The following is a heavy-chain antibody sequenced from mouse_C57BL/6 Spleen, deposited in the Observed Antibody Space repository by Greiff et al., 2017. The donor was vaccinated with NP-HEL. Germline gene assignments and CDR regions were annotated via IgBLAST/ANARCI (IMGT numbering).Heavy chain of an antibody. J-gene: IGHJ2*01. Sequence: QVQLKQSGPELVKPGASVKISCKASGYAFSSSWMNWVKQRPGKGLEWIGRIYPGDGDTNYNGKFKGKATLTADKSSSTAYMQLSSLTSEDSAVYFCARSWDEEHYFDYWGQGTTLTVSS. CDR2: IYPGDGDT. CDR3: ARSWDEEHYFDY. V-gene: IGHV1-82*01. D-gene: IGHD4-1*01. CDR1: GYAFSSSW.